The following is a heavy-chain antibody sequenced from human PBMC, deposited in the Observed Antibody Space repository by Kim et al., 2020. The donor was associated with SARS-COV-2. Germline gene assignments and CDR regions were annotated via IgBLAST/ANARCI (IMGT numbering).Heavy chain of an antibody. J-gene: IGHJ1*01. D-gene: IGHD3-16*01. V-gene: IGHV3-74*01. Sequence: GGSLRLSCAASGLTFRSQMMHWVRQAPGKGLVWVSRISQDASRNDYADAVKGRFTISRDNAKNTLYLQMDSLRLEDTAVYYCVKGMTPMGGCWGQGTQVSVSS. CDR3: VKGMTPMGGC. CDR1: GLTFRSQM. CDR2: ISQDASRN.